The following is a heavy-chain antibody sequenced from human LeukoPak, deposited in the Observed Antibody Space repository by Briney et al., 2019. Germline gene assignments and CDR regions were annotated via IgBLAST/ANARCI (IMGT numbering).Heavy chain of an antibody. CDR3: ARARMYYYDSSAVRDFDY. V-gene: IGHV6-1*01. CDR2: TYYRSKWYN. J-gene: IGHJ4*02. CDR1: GDSVSSNRAA. Sequence: SQTLSLTCAISGDSVSSNRAAWNWIRQSPSRGFERLGRTYYRSKWYNDYAVSVKSRITINPDTSKNQFSLQLSSVTPEDTAVYYCARARMYYYDSSAVRDFDYWGQGTLVTVSS. D-gene: IGHD3-22*01.